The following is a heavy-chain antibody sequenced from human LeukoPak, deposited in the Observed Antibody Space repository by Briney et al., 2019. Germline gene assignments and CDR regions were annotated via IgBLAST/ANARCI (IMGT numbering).Heavy chain of an antibody. D-gene: IGHD6-13*01. CDR3: ARLRGYTSSRAHNNYYYYYMDV. V-gene: IGHV4-39*01. J-gene: IGHJ6*03. Sequence: PSETLSLTCTVSGSSINSTNYYWGWIRQPLGKGLDWIASIYYSGSTYYNPSLKSRVTISVDTSKNQFSLKLSSVTAADTAVYYCARLRGYTSSRAHNNYYYYYMDVWGKGTTVTVSS. CDR1: GSSINSTNYY. CDR2: IYYSGST.